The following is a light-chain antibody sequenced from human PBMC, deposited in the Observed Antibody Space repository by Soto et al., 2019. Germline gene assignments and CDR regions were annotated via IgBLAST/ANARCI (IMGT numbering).Light chain of an antibody. J-gene: IGLJ1*01. CDR3: YSYTSSSTYV. CDR2: EVS. Sequence: QSVLTQPASVSGSPGQSITIPCTGTGSDIGSYNFFSWYQHHPGKAPKLMIYEVSNRPSGVSDRFSGSKSDNTASLSISGLQAVDEADYYCYSYTSSSTYVFGSGTKVTVL. V-gene: IGLV2-14*01. CDR1: GSDIGSYNF.